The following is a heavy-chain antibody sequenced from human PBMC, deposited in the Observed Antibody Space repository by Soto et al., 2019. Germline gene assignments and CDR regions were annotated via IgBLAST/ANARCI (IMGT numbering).Heavy chain of an antibody. Sequence: QVQLVQSGAEVKKPGSSVKVSCKASGGTFSSYAISWVRQAPGQGLEWMGGIIPIFGTANYAQKFQGRVTITADESTSTAYMELSSLRSEDTAVYYCARDLWRLRDSGGYYQGVFDYWGQGTLVTVSS. J-gene: IGHJ4*02. V-gene: IGHV1-69*01. CDR1: GGTFSSYA. CDR3: ARDLWRLRDSGGYYQGVFDY. D-gene: IGHD3-22*01. CDR2: IIPIFGTA.